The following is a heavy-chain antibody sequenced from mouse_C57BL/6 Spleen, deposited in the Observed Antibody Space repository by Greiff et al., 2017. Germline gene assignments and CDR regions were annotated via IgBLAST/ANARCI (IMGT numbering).Heavy chain of an antibody. CDR3: AREGYEYDAFAY. V-gene: IGHV1-54*01. Sequence: QVQLQQSGAELVRPGTSVKVSCKASGYAFTNYLIEWVKQRPGQGLEWIGVINPGSGGTNYNEKFKGKATLTADKSSGNAYRKIGSLTSEDSAVDVCAREGYEYDAFAYWGQGTLVTVSA. CDR2: INPGSGGT. CDR1: GYAFTNYL. D-gene: IGHD2-4*01. J-gene: IGHJ3*01.